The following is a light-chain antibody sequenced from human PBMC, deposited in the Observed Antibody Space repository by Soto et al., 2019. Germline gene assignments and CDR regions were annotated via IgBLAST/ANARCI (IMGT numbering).Light chain of an antibody. CDR3: QQYNNWPPAYT. J-gene: IGKJ2*01. V-gene: IGKV3-15*01. CDR1: QSVSNN. Sequence: MTQSPATLSVSPGERATLSCRASQSVSNNLAWYQQKPGQAPRLLMYGASTRATGIPARFSGSGSGTEFTLTISSLQSEDFAVYYCQQYNNWPPAYTFGQGTKLEIK. CDR2: GAS.